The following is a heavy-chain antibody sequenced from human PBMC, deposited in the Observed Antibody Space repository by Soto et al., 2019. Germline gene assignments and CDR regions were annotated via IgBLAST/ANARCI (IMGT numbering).Heavy chain of an antibody. J-gene: IGHJ4*02. CDR3: AKVGRQWLVTSDFNY. CDR2: VSHYARNT. D-gene: IGHD6-19*01. Sequence: VQLVESGGGVVQPGRSLRLSCAASGFAFSDYAMHWVRQAPGKWLEWLAVVSHYARNTHYADSVKGRFTMSSDSYKNAVSLEMPRPGAADTAGLYCAKVGRQWLVTSDFNYWGQGALVTVSS. V-gene: IGHV3-30*18. CDR1: GFAFSDYA.